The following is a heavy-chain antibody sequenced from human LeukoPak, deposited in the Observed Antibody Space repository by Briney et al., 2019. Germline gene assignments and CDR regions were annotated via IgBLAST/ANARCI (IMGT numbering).Heavy chain of an antibody. CDR2: IVVGSDNT. Sequence: TSVKVSCKASGFTFTISAMQWVRQARGQRLEWIGWIVVGSDNTNYAQKFQERVTITRDMSTSTAYMELSSLRSEDTAVYYCAAGYAAMIVVVWGQGTLVTVSS. J-gene: IGHJ4*02. V-gene: IGHV1-58*02. CDR3: AAGYAAMIVVV. D-gene: IGHD3-22*01. CDR1: GFTFTISA.